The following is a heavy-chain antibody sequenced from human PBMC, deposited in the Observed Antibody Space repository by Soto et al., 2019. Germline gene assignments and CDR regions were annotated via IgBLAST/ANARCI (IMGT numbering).Heavy chain of an antibody. Sequence: QITLRESGPTLVKPTQTLTLTCTFSGFSLTTSGVGVGWFRQPPGQGLQWLALIYWNGNERYSPSLNNRVIATKDTSKNQIILTMTNVDPVDTATYFCAHELSGYYYVMDVWGQGTNVTVSS. V-gene: IGHV2-5*01. CDR1: GFSLTTSGVG. CDR3: AHELSGYYYVMDV. CDR2: IYWNGNE. D-gene: IGHD2-15*01. J-gene: IGHJ6*02.